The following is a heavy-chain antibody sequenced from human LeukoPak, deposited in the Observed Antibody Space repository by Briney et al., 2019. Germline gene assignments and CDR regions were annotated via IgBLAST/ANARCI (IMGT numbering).Heavy chain of an antibody. Sequence: GGSLRLSCAASGFTFSNYDMKGVRQAPGKGLEGVSGISGSGDSTYYADSVKGRFTISRDNSKNTLYLQMNSLRAEDTAVYYCARRSGIAVAGAFDYWGQGTLVTVSS. CDR2: ISGSGDST. V-gene: IGHV3-23*01. J-gene: IGHJ4*02. CDR3: ARRSGIAVAGAFDY. CDR1: GFTFSNYD. D-gene: IGHD6-19*01.